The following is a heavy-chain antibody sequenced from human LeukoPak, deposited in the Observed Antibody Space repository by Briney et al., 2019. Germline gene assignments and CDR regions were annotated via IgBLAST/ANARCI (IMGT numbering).Heavy chain of an antibody. CDR1: SGSISSYY. J-gene: IGHJ4*02. Sequence: PSETLSLTCTVSSGSISSYYWSWIRQPPGKGLEWIGYISYTGSTTYNPSLRSRVTISVDTSKNQFSLKLGSVTAADTAVYFCARDRGMSSYSDYWGQGTLVTVSS. D-gene: IGHD3-3*01. CDR2: ISYTGST. CDR3: ARDRGMSSYSDY. V-gene: IGHV4-59*01.